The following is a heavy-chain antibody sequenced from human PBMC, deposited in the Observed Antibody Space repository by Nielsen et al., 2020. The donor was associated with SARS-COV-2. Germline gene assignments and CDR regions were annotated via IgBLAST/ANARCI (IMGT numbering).Heavy chain of an antibody. CDR2: ISYDGSNK. CDR1: GFTFSSYA. J-gene: IGHJ6*02. CDR3: ARALGGSYYYGMDV. Sequence: GESLKISCVASGFTFSSYAMHWVRQAPGKGLEWVAVISYDGSNKYYADSVKGRFTISRDNSKNTLYLQMNSLRAEDTAVYYCARALGGSYYYGMDVWGQGTTVTVSS. D-gene: IGHD1-26*01. V-gene: IGHV3-30-3*01.